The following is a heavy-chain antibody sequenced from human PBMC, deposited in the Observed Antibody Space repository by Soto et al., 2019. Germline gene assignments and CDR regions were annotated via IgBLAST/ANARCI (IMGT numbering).Heavy chain of an antibody. V-gene: IGHV3-23*01. CDR3: AKYPEYSVYDGTYFDY. CDR2: ISASGGYT. Sequence: EVQLLESGGGLVQPGGSLRLSCAASGFSFSTYAMSWVRRAPGKGLEWVSCISASGGYTYYADSVKGRFTISRDNSKNTLYLQMNSLTADDTAVYYCAKYPEYSVYDGTYFDYWGQGTLVTVSS. J-gene: IGHJ4*02. D-gene: IGHD5-12*01. CDR1: GFSFSTYA.